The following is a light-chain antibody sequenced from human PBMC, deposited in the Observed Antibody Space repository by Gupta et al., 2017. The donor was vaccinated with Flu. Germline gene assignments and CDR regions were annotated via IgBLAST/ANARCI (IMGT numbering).Light chain of an antibody. CDR1: SSNIGAGYD. CDR3: QSYDSSLSGWV. J-gene: IGLJ3*02. CDR2: GNS. Sequence: SVLTQPPSVSGAPGRRVPISCTGRSSNIGAGYDVHWYQQLPGTAPKLLIYGNSNRPSGVPDRFSGSKSGTSASLAITGLQAEDEADYYCQSYDSSLSGWVFGGGTKLTVL. V-gene: IGLV1-40*01.